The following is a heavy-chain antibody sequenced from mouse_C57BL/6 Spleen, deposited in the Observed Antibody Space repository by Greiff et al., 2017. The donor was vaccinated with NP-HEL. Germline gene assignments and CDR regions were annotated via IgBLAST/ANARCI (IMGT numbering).Heavy chain of an antibody. CDR3: ARRGITTVVTYFDV. J-gene: IGHJ1*03. CDR1: GYTFTDYN. Sequence: VQLKQSGPELVKPGASVKMSCKASGYTFTDYNMHWVKQSHGKSLEWIGYINPNNGGTSYNQKFKGKAKLTVKKAYSTAYMELRSLTSDDSAVYYCARRGITTVVTYFDVWGTGTTVTVSS. CDR2: INPNNGGT. V-gene: IGHV1-22*01. D-gene: IGHD1-1*01.